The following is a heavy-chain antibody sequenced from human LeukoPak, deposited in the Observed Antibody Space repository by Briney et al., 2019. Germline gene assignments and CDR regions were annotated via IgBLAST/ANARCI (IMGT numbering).Heavy chain of an antibody. V-gene: IGHV1-18*01. CDR1: GCTFTSYG. CDR2: ISAYNGNT. J-gene: IGHJ4*02. Sequence: ASVKVSCKASGCTFTSYGISWVRQAPGQGLEWMGWISAYNGNTNYAQKLQGRVTMTTDTSTSTAYMELRSLRSDDTAVYYCARDIPGYGSGSYYDVGHWGQGTLVTVSS. CDR3: ARDIPGYGSGSYYDVGH. D-gene: IGHD3-10*01.